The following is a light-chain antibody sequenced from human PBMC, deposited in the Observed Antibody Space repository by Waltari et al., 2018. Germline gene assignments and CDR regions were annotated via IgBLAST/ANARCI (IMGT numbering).Light chain of an antibody. CDR1: SSDVGSYNL. CDR2: EGS. Sequence: QSALTQPASVSGSPGQSITISCTGTSSDVGSYNLVSWYQPHPGKAPKLMIYEGSKRPSGVSNRFSGSKSGNTASLTISGLQAEDEADYYCCSYAGSSWVFGGGTKLTVL. J-gene: IGLJ3*02. CDR3: CSYAGSSWV. V-gene: IGLV2-23*01.